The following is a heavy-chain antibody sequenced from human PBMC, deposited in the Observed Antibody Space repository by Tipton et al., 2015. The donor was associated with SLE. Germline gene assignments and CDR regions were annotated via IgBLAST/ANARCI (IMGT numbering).Heavy chain of an antibody. J-gene: IGHJ4*02. D-gene: IGHD5-12*01. CDR3: ASDYRGENSGSDPVGLFDS. CDR2: INPNSGST. Sequence: QLVQSGAEVKKPGASVKVSCKTSGYTFTGYYIHWVRQAPGQGLEWMGRINPNSGSTDYALQFRYTVTMTRDTSISTAYMELRTLRPEDTAVSFCASDYRGENSGSDPVGLFDSWGQRALVSVSS. V-gene: IGHV1-2*06. CDR1: GYTFTGYY.